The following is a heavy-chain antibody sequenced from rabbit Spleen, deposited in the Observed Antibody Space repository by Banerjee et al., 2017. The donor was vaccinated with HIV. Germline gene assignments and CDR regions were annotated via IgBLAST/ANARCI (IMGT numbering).Heavy chain of an antibody. D-gene: IGHD8-1*01. V-gene: IGHV1S47*01. CDR2: IYIGSAST. J-gene: IGHJ4*01. CDR1: GFDFNAYG. Sequence: QEQVKEAGGGLVQPGGSLTLSCKASGFDFNAYGVTWVRQAPGEGLEWIGTIYIGSASTYYATWVNGRFTFSSDNAHNTVDLQMTSLTVADTATYFCARDAGSGPYIDGYFSLWGQGTLVTVS. CDR3: ARDAGSGPYIDGYFSL.